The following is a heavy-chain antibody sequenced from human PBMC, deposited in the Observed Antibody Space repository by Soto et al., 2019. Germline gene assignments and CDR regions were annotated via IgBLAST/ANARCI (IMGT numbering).Heavy chain of an antibody. CDR1: GGTFSGYA. J-gene: IGHJ4*02. V-gene: IGHV1-69*13. D-gene: IGHD2-2*02. CDR3: ARGSCSSTSCYKEYYFDL. Sequence: ASVKVSCKASGGTFSGYAISWVRQAPGQGLEWMGEIIPMFGTSNYAQKFQGRVTITADESTSTAYMELSSLRSVDTAVYYCARGSCSSTSCYKEYYFDLWGQGTLVTVSS. CDR2: IIPMFGTS.